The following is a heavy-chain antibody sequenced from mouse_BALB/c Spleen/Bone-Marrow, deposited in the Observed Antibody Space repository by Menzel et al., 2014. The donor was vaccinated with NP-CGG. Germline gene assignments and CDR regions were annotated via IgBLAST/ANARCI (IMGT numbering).Heavy chain of an antibody. CDR1: GFDFSRYW. CDR2: INPESSTI. J-gene: IGHJ1*01. CDR3: SRLNYYGKLFV. Sequence: EVQLVESGGGLVRPGGSLKLSCAASGFDFSRYWMSWVRQAPGKGLEWIGEINPESSTINYTPSLKDKFIISRDNAKNALYLQMSKVRSEDTALYYCSRLNYYGKLFVWGAGTTVTVSS. D-gene: IGHD1-1*01. V-gene: IGHV4-1*02.